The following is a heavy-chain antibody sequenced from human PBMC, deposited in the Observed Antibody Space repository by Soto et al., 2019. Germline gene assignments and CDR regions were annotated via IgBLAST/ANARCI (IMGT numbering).Heavy chain of an antibody. CDR2: IYPDDSDT. V-gene: IGHV5-51*01. Sequence: SPTLSWQSSGYPFRFYLIGLVRPLPGKGLEWMGNIYPDDSDTSNNPSFDGRVTVSAYKSTNTAYLQWSSLKASDTAIYYCVRQLGNSAMLIIDSWGQGTPVTVSS. D-gene: IGHD3-16*01. CDR1: GYPFRFYL. J-gene: IGHJ4*02. CDR3: VRQLGNSAMLIIDS.